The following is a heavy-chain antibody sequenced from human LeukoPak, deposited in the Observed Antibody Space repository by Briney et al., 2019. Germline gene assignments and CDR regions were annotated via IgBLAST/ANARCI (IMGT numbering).Heavy chain of an antibody. CDR2: IYYSGST. Sequence: SATVTLTCTASGYXFTGYDRSWLRQAPGQGLEWIGYIYYSGSTNYSPSLKSRVSISVDTSKNQFSLKLSSVTAADTAVYYCARAVAGHFDYWGQGTLVTVSS. V-gene: IGHV4-59*07. CDR1: GYXFTGYD. D-gene: IGHD6-19*01. CDR3: ARAVAGHFDY. J-gene: IGHJ4*02.